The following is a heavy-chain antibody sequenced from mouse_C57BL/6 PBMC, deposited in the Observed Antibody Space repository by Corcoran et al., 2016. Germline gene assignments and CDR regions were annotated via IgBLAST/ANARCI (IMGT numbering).Heavy chain of an antibody. J-gene: IGHJ2*01. V-gene: IGHV9-3*01. Sequence: QIQLVQSGPELKKPGETVKISCKASGYTFTTYGMSWVKQAPGKGLKWMGWINTYSGVPTYADDFKGRFAFSLETSASTAYLQINNLKNEDTATYFCARCYDGSYYFDYWGQGTTLTVSS. CDR1: GYTFTTYG. CDR3: ARCYDGSYYFDY. D-gene: IGHD2-3*01. CDR2: INTYSGVP.